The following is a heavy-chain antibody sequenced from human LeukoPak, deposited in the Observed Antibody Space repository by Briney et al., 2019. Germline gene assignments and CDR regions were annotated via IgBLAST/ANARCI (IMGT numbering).Heavy chain of an antibody. V-gene: IGHV1-69*06. J-gene: IGHJ5*02. D-gene: IGHD4-11*01. Sequence: GASVKVSCKASGYTFTRYYMHWVRQAPGQGLEWMGGIIPIFGTANYAQKFQGRVTITADKSTSTAYMELSSLRSEDTAVYYCARATVGYNWFDPWGQGTLVTVSS. CDR2: IIPIFGTA. CDR1: GYTFTRYY. CDR3: ARATVGYNWFDP.